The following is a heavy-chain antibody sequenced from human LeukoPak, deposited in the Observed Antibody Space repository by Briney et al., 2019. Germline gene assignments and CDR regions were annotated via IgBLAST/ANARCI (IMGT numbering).Heavy chain of an antibody. J-gene: IGHJ3*02. CDR2: NSYSGTT. CDR3: ARGGGYSSGWADAFDI. Sequence: SETLSLTCTVSGGSTRSSSYYWGWIRQPPGKDLEWIGSNSYSGTTYYNPSLESRVIISVDTSKNQFSLKLSSVTAADTAVYYCARGGGYSSGWADAFDIWGQGTMVTVSS. D-gene: IGHD6-19*01. V-gene: IGHV4-39*01. CDR1: GGSTRSSSYY.